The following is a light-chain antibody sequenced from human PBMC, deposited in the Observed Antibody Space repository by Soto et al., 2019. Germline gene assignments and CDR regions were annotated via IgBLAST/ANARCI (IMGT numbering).Light chain of an antibody. CDR3: QSYDSSLSV. V-gene: IGLV1-40*01. CDR1: SSNIGAGYD. J-gene: IGLJ1*01. CDR2: GND. Sequence: QTVVTQPPSVSGAPGQRVTISCTGSSSNIGAGYDVHWYQQLPGTAPKLLIYGNDFRPSGVPDRFSGSKSGTSASLAITGLQAEDEADYYCQSYDSSLSVFGTGTKLTVL.